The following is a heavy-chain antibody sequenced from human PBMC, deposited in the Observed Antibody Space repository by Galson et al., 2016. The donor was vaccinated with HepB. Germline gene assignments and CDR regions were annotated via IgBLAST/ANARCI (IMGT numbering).Heavy chain of an antibody. D-gene: IGHD4-17*01. CDR3: AREGDYGDDAFDI. V-gene: IGHV1-18*01. CDR1: GYSFRNYY. J-gene: IGHJ3*02. Sequence: SVKVSCKASGYSFRNYYLHWVRQAPGQGLEWMGWISGYNGNTYFAQNLQDRITMTTDTSANTAYMELKNLSSHDTAVYYCAREGDYGDDAFDIWGQGTMVAVSS. CDR2: ISGYNGNT.